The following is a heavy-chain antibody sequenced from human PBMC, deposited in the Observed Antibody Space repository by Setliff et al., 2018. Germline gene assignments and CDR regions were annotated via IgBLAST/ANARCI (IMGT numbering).Heavy chain of an antibody. V-gene: IGHV4-4*02. CDR1: DDFFNFGHW. CDR2: ISHTGSA. CDR3: ARGSAGDNNSWYPYFFDS. D-gene: IGHD3-10*01. J-gene: IGHJ4*01. Sequence: SETLSLTCTVSDDFFNFGHWLSWVRQSPGRGLQWIGDISHTGSANYNPSLRSQVTVSVDKSKNQFSLKVDSVTDADMAVYFCARGSAGDNNSWYPYFFDSWGRGTLVTVSS.